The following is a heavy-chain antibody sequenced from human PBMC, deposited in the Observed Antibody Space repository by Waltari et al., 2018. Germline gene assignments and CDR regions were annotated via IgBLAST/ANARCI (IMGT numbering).Heavy chain of an antibody. Sequence: QVQLQESGPGLVKPSETLSLTCTVSGGSISSHYWSWIRQPPGTGLEWIWNIYYSGSTNDYPSLKRRGSISVDTSKNQFSLKLSSVTAADTAVYYCARVVYGSGSYYDYYYMDVWCKGTTVTVSS. CDR2: IYYSGST. D-gene: IGHD3-10*01. CDR3: ARVVYGSGSYYDYYYMDV. J-gene: IGHJ6*03. CDR1: GGSISSHY. V-gene: IGHV4-59*11.